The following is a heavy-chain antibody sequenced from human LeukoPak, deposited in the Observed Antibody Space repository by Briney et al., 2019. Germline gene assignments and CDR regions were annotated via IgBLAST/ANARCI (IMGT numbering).Heavy chain of an antibody. V-gene: IGHV3-48*01. CDR1: GFTFSSYS. J-gene: IGHJ2*01. Sequence: PGGSLRLSCAASGFTFSSYSMNWARQAPGKGLEWVSFITTSSSTIYYADSVKGRFTVSRDNSKNTLYLQMNSLRAEDTAVYYCARDLAAGEHFYFDLWGRGALVTVSS. CDR3: ARDLAAGEHFYFDL. CDR2: ITTSSSTI. D-gene: IGHD7-27*01.